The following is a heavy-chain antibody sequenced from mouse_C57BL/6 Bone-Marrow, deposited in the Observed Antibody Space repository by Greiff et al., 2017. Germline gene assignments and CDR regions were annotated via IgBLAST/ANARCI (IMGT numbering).Heavy chain of an antibody. D-gene: IGHD4-1*01. CDR1: GYSFTGYY. CDR2: INPSTGGT. Sequence: EVQLQQSGPELVKPGASVKISCKASGYSFTGYYMSWVKQSPEKSLEWIGEINPSTGGTTYNQKFKAKATLTVDKSSSTAYMQLKSLTSEDSAVYYCARWESRGYFDVWGTGTTVTVSS. J-gene: IGHJ1*03. CDR3: ARWESRGYFDV. V-gene: IGHV1-42*01.